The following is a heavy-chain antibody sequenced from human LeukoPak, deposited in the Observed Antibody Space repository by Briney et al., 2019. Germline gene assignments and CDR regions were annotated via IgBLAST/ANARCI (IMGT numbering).Heavy chain of an antibody. CDR2: MNQSGST. CDR3: ARVPYYDSSGYRDY. J-gene: IGHJ4*02. Sequence: SETLSLTCAVYGGSFGSFSGYYWSWIRQPPGKGLEWIGEMNQSGSTNYNPSLKSRVTISVDTSKNQFSLKLSSVTAADTAVYYCARVPYYDSSGYRDYWGQGILVTVPS. CDR1: GGSFGSFSGYY. D-gene: IGHD3-22*01. V-gene: IGHV4-34*01.